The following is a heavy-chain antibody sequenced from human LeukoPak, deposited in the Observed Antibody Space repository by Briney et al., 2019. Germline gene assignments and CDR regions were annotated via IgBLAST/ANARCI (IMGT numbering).Heavy chain of an antibody. J-gene: IGHJ5*02. CDR3: AKGLGTSSGRWFDP. CDR2: ISGSGGGT. D-gene: IGHD2-2*01. Sequence: PGGSLRLSCAASGFTFSSYAMSWVRQAPGKGLEWVSAISGSGGGTFYADSVKGRFTISRDNSKSTLYLQMNTLRAEDTALYYCAKGLGTSSGRWFDPWGQGTLVTVSS. V-gene: IGHV3-23*01. CDR1: GFTFSSYA.